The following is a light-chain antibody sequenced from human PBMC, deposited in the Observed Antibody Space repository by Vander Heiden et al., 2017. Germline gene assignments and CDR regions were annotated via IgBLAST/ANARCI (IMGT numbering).Light chain of an antibody. J-gene: IGKJ4*01. Sequence: DIGKTQSPLSLPVPPGEPASISCRSSQSLLHSNGYNYLDWYLQKPGQSPQLLIYLGSNRASGVPDRFSGSGSGTDFTLKISRVEAEDVGVYYCMQALQTPLTFGGGTKVEIK. CDR3: MQALQTPLT. CDR2: LGS. CDR1: QSLLHSNGYNY. V-gene: IGKV2-28*01.